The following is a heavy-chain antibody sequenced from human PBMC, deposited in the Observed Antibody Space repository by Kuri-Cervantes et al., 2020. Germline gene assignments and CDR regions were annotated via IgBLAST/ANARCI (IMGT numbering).Heavy chain of an antibody. CDR3: ARDSARDSSNPLDF. V-gene: IGHV1-2*04. CDR1: GYTPTELS. D-gene: IGHD4-11*01. J-gene: IGHJ4*02. CDR2: VDPNSGGT. Sequence: ASVKVSCKVSGYTPTELSMHWVRQAPGHGLEWMGWVDPNSGGTNYAQKFQGWVTMTRDPSINTAYMELSRLRSDDTAVYYCARDSARDSSNPLDFWGQGTLVTVSS.